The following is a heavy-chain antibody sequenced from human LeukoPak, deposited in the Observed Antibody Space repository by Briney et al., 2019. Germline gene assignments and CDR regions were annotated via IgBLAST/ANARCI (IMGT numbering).Heavy chain of an antibody. CDR1: GYTFTSYG. V-gene: IGHV1-18*04. D-gene: IGHD2-15*01. CDR3: ARGIPDIVVVVAADDAFDI. CDR2: ISAYNGNT. Sequence: ASVTVSCKASGYTFTSYGISWVRQAPGQGLEWMGWISAYNGNTNYAQKLQGRVTMTTDTPTSTAYMELRSLRSDDTAVYYCARGIPDIVVVVAADDAFDIWGQGTMVTVSS. J-gene: IGHJ3*02.